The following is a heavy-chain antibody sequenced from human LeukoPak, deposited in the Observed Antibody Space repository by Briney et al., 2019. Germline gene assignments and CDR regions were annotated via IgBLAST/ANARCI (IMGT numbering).Heavy chain of an antibody. Sequence: PGGSLRLSCAASGVTFSSYEMNCVRQAPGKGLEWISYISNTGGTIYQADSVKGRFIISRDNAKNSLYLQMNSLRAEDTAVYYCARLNGWYYFDYWGQGTLVTVSS. V-gene: IGHV3-48*03. D-gene: IGHD6-19*01. CDR2: ISNTGGTI. CDR1: GVTFSSYE. CDR3: ARLNGWYYFDY. J-gene: IGHJ4*02.